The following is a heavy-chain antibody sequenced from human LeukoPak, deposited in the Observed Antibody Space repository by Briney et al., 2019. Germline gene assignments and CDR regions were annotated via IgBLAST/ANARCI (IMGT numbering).Heavy chain of an antibody. J-gene: IGHJ4*02. CDR1: GFAFSSYA. D-gene: IGHD4-17*01. CDR3: AKDGTVTPSFDY. CDR2: ISYDGSNK. V-gene: IGHV3-30-3*01. Sequence: GGSLRLSCAASGFAFSSYAMHWVRPAPGKGLEWVAVISYDGSNKYYADSVKGRFTISRDNSKNTLYLQMNSLRAEDTAVYYCAKDGTVTPSFDYWGQGTLVTVSS.